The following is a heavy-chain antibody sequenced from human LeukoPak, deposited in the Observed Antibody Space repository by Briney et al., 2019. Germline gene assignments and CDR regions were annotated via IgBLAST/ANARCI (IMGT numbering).Heavy chain of an antibody. D-gene: IGHD2-2*01. Sequence: SGGSLRLSCAASGFTFSSYAMSWVRQAPGKGLEWVSAISGSGGSTYYADSVKGRFTISRDNSKNTLYLQMNSLRAGDTAVYYCALRSGYCSSTSCRGGYYFDYWGQGTLVTVSS. V-gene: IGHV3-23*01. CDR3: ALRSGYCSSTSCRGGYYFDY. CDR1: GFTFSSYA. J-gene: IGHJ4*02. CDR2: ISGSGGST.